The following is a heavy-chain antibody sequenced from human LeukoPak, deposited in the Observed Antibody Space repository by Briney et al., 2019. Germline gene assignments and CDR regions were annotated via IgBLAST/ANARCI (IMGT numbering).Heavy chain of an antibody. D-gene: IGHD5-12*01. J-gene: IGHJ6*02. CDR3: ARHSAYSGYEDWGYYGMDV. Sequence: ASVKVSCKASGYTFTSYGISWVRQAPGQGLEWMGWISAYNGNTNYAQKLQGRVTMTTDTSTSTAYMELRSLRSDDTAVYYCARHSAYSGYEDWGYYGMDVWGQGTTVTVS. CDR2: ISAYNGNT. V-gene: IGHV1-18*01. CDR1: GYTFTSYG.